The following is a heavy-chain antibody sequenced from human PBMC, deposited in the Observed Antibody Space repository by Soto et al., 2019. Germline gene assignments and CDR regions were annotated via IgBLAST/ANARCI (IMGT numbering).Heavy chain of an antibody. Sequence: QVQLVQSGAEVKEPGASVKVSCKASGYTFTSYDINWVRQATGQGLEWMGWMNHNSRNTGYAQKFKGRVTMTRNTSISTAYMELSSLRSEDTAVYYCARDAYCGGYCYSYYSGMDVWGQWPTVTVSS. CDR1: GYTFTSYD. J-gene: IGHJ6*02. CDR3: ARDAYCGGYCYSYYSGMDV. D-gene: IGHD2-21*02. V-gene: IGHV1-8*01. CDR2: MNHNSRNT.